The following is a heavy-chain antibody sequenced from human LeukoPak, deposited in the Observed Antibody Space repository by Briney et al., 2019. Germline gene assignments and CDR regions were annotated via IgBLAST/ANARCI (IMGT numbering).Heavy chain of an antibody. D-gene: IGHD3-22*01. Sequence: PSETLSLTCTVSGGSISSSSYYWGWIRQPPGKGLEWIGSIYYSGSTYYNPSLKSRVTISVDTSKNQFSLKLSSVTAADTAVYYCARYPAGVVVPRAFDYWGQGTLVTVSS. CDR1: GGSISSSSYY. V-gene: IGHV4-39*07. J-gene: IGHJ4*02. CDR2: IYYSGST. CDR3: ARYPAGVVVPRAFDY.